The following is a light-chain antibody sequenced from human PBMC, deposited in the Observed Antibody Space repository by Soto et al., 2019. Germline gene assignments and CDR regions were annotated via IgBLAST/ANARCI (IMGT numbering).Light chain of an antibody. CDR1: QSVSSSY. V-gene: IGKV3D-20*01. CDR3: QQYGNSPYT. CDR2: DAS. Sequence: EIVLTQSPATLSLSPGERATLSCGASQSVSSSYLAWYQQKPGLAPRLLIYDASSRATGIPDRFSGRGSGTDFTLTISRLEPEDFAVYYCQQYGNSPYTFGQGTKLEI. J-gene: IGKJ2*01.